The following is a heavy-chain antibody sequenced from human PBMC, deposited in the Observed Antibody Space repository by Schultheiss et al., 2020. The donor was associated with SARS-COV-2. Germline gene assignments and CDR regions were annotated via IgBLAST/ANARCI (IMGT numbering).Heavy chain of an antibody. CDR3: AKEVGMITFGGVIVDY. CDR1: GFTFSSYG. D-gene: IGHD3-16*02. Sequence: GGSLRLSCAASGFTFSSYGMHWVRQAPGKGLEWVSLISWDGGSTYYADSVKGRFTISRDNAKNTLYLQMNSLRAEDTAVYYCAKEVGMITFGGVIVDYWGQGTLVTVSS. CDR2: ISWDGGST. J-gene: IGHJ4*02. V-gene: IGHV3-NL1*01.